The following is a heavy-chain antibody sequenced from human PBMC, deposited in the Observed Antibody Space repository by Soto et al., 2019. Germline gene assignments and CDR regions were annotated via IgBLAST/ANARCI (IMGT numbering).Heavy chain of an antibody. CDR2: ISTYNGHT. CDR1: GYTFTNYG. D-gene: IGHD6-19*01. J-gene: IGHJ6*02. CDR3: ARDLGQQWLAYGMDV. V-gene: IGHV1-18*01. Sequence: QVQLVQSGAEVKKPGASVKVSCKASGYTFTNYGISWVRQAPGQGLEWMGWISTYNGHTTSAQKLQGRVTMTTDTSTNTAYMERRSLRSDDTAVYYCARDLGQQWLAYGMDVWGPGTTVTVSS.